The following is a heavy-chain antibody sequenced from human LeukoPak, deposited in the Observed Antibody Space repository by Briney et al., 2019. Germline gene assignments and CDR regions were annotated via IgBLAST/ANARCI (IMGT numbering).Heavy chain of an antibody. CDR3: ARQSPGTYYYHNSGYYGYYFDY. Sequence: SETLSLTCAVYGGSLSGYYWSWIRQPPGKGLEWIGYIYYSGSTNYNPSLKSRVTISVDTSKNQFSLRLSSVTAADTAVYYCARQSPGTYYYHNSGYYGYYFDYWGQGTLVTVSS. CDR1: GGSLSGYY. CDR2: IYYSGST. J-gene: IGHJ4*02. V-gene: IGHV4-59*08. D-gene: IGHD3-22*01.